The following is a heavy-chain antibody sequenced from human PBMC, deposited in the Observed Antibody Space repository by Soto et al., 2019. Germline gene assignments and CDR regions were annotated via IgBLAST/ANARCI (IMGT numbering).Heavy chain of an antibody. D-gene: IGHD6-13*01. V-gene: IGHV1-18*01. CDR2: ISTYNGNT. Sequence: QVQLVQSGAEVKKPGASVKVSCKTSGYTFTMYGISWVRQAPEQGLEWMGWISTYNGNTNSAQKFQGRVTMTTDTSTSTAYMELRGLRSDDTAVYYCARSPYTNSWYYFDYWGQGTLVTVSS. J-gene: IGHJ4*02. CDR3: ARSPYTNSWYYFDY. CDR1: GYTFTMYG.